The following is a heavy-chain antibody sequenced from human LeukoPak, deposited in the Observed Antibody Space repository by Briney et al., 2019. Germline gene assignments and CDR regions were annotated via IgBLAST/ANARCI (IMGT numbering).Heavy chain of an antibody. CDR2: INPKSGGT. CDR1: GYTFTGYY. V-gene: IGHV1-2*02. J-gene: IGHJ4*02. D-gene: IGHD4-17*01. CDR3: ARVQGYGDYFDY. Sequence: ASVKVSCKASGYTFTGYYMHWVRQAPGQGLEWMGWINPKSGGTKYAQKFQGRVTMTRDTSITTAYMELSRLRSDDTAVYYCARVQGYGDYFDYWGQGTLLTVSP.